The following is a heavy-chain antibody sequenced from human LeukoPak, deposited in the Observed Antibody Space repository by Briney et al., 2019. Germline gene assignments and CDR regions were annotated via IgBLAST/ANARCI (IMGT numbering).Heavy chain of an antibody. CDR2: ISGSGDNT. Sequence: GGSLRLSCAASGLTFSTYAMSWVRQAPGKGLEWVSAISGSGDNTYYADSVKGRFTISRDNSENTVYLKMNSLRGEDPAVYYCAKLDYQSPGRPRGASDIWGQGTMVTVSS. CDR1: GLTFSTYA. D-gene: IGHD3-10*01. J-gene: IGHJ3*02. CDR3: AKLDYQSPGRPRGASDI. V-gene: IGHV3-23*01.